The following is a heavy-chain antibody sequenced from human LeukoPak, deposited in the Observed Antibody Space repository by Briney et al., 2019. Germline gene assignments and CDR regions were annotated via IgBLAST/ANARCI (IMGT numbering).Heavy chain of an antibody. Sequence: GGSLRLSCATSGFTFTNYWMNWVRQAPGKGLEWVANINQNGVEMYYVESVKGRFTISRDSGRNSLFLQMNSLRAEDTAVYYCARDFGSAAAIYEYWGQGTLVTVSS. V-gene: IGHV3-7*01. CDR2: INQNGVEM. D-gene: IGHD6-13*01. J-gene: IGHJ4*02. CDR1: GFTFTNYW. CDR3: ARDFGSAAAIYEY.